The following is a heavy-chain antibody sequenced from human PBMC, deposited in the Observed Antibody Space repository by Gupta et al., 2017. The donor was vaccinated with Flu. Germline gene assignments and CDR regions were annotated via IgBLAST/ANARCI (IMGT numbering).Heavy chain of an antibody. J-gene: IGHJ6*02. D-gene: IGHD3-16*01. CDR3: ARLRDWGYGMDV. Sequence: SHWIVWVRQVPGKGREWVGIIYPGDSDTRYSPSFQGQVTFSADTSITTAYLQWSSLKASDTAMYYCARLRDWGYGMDVWGQGTTVTVSS. CDR1: SHW. V-gene: IGHV5-51*01. CDR2: IYPGDSDT.